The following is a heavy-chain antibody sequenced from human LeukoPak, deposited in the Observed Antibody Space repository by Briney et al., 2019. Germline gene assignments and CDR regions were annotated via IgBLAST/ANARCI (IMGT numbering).Heavy chain of an antibody. Sequence: KASETLSLTCAVYGGSFSGYYWSWIRQPPGKGLEWIGEIYHSGSTNYNPSLKSRVTISVDKSKNQFSLKLSSVTAADTAVYYCASRKALSGYSYGSYFDYWGQGTLVTVSS. D-gene: IGHD5-18*01. CDR3: ASRKALSGYSYGSYFDY. CDR2: IYHSGST. V-gene: IGHV4-34*01. J-gene: IGHJ4*02. CDR1: GGSFSGYY.